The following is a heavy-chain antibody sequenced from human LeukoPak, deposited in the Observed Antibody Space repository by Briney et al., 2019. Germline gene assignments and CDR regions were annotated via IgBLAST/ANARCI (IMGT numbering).Heavy chain of an antibody. CDR2: INPSGGST. J-gene: IGHJ4*02. V-gene: IGHV1-46*01. D-gene: IGHD2-15*01. CDR1: GYTSTSYY. CDR3: AAGRIEGDY. Sequence: ASVEVSCKASGYTSTSYYMHWVRQAPGQGLEWMGIINPSGGSTSYAQKFQGRVTMTRDTSASTVYMELSSLRSEDTAVYYCAAGRIEGDYWGQGTLVTVSS.